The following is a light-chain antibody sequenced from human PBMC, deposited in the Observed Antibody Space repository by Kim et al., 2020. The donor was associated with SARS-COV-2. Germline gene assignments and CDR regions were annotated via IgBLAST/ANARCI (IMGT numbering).Light chain of an antibody. CDR2: KAS. CDR3: QQYNGYSWT. J-gene: IGKJ1*01. Sequence: ASVGDRVTITCRASQRISSWLAWYQQKPGKAPKLLIYKASSLESGVPSRFSGSGSGTEFTLTISSLQPDDFATYYCQQYNGYSWTFGQGTKVDIK. V-gene: IGKV1-5*03. CDR1: QRISSW.